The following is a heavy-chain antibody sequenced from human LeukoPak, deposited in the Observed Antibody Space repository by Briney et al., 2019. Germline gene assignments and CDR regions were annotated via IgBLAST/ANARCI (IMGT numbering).Heavy chain of an antibody. J-gene: IGHJ3*02. Sequence: SETLSLTCTVSGGSISSDYWSWIRQPPGKGLEWIGSIFHSGSTYYNPSLKSRVTISVDTSKNQFSLKLSSVTAADTAVYYCARANYYDTSGYSRGAFDIWGQGTMVTVSS. V-gene: IGHV4-38-2*02. CDR3: ARANYYDTSGYSRGAFDI. CDR2: IFHSGST. D-gene: IGHD3-22*01. CDR1: GGSISSDY.